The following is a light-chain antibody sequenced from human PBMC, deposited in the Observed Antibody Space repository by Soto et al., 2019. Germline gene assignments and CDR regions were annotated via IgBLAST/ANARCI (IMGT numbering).Light chain of an antibody. CDR2: GAS. CDR3: QHYNNWPPWT. Sequence: EIVMTQSPATLSVSPGEKVTLSCRASQSVSINLAWYQQKPGQAPRLLIYGASTRATGIPARFIGSGSGTEFTLTISSLQSEDFAIYYCQHYNNWPPWTFGQGTKVEIK. CDR1: QSVSIN. V-gene: IGKV3-15*01. J-gene: IGKJ1*01.